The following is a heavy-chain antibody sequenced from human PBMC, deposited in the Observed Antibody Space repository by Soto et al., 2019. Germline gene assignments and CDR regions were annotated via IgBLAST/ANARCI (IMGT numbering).Heavy chain of an antibody. CDR1: GFTFSSYW. CDR2: IKQDGSEK. Sequence: GGSLRLSCAASGFTFSSYWMSWVRQAPGKGLEWVANIKQDGSEKYYVDSVKGRFTISRDNAKSSLYLQMNSLRAEDTAVYYCARGVVPETTEEPSDAFDIWGQGTMVTVSS. CDR3: ARGVVPETTEEPSDAFDI. V-gene: IGHV3-7*03. J-gene: IGHJ3*02. D-gene: IGHD2-2*01.